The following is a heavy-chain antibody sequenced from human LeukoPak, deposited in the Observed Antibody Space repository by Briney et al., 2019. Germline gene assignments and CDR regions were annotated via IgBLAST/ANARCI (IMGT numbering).Heavy chain of an antibody. CDR1: GYSISSGYY. D-gene: IGHD3-16*01. J-gene: IGHJ4*02. CDR2: IYHSGST. CDR3: ARLREEDPYYFDY. Sequence: TTSETLSLTCTVSGYSISSGYYWGWIRQPPGKGLEWIGSIYHSGSTYYNPSLKSRVTISVDTSKNQFSLKLSSVTAADTAVYYCARLREEDPYYFDYWGQGTLVTVSS. V-gene: IGHV4-38-2*02.